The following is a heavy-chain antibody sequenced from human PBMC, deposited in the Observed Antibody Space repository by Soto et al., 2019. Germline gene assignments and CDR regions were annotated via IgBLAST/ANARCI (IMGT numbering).Heavy chain of an antibody. CDR3: ARLSRIAARSRDY. CDR1: GGSFSGYY. V-gene: IGHV4-34*01. D-gene: IGHD6-6*01. J-gene: IGHJ4*02. Sequence: SETLSLTCAVYGGSFSGYYWSWIRQPPGKVLEWIGEINHSGSTNYNPSLKSRVTISVDTSKNQFSLKLSSVTAADTAVYYCARLSRIAARSRDYWGQGTLVNVSS. CDR2: INHSGST.